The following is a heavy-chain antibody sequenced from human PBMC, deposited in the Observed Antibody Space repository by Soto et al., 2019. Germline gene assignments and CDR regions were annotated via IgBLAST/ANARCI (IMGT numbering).Heavy chain of an antibody. Sequence: QVQLQESGPGLVKPSQTPSLTCTVSGDSISDVDYYWSWVRQTPSEGLEWIGAFYDSGTSYYSPALKSRMTTSVDSSKSQFSLTLTSVTAADTAVYYCARGTRYYFDTTGPGYGMDVWGQGTTVTVSS. V-gene: IGHV4-30-4*01. CDR3: ARGTRYYFDTTGPGYGMDV. CDR1: GDSISDVDYY. CDR2: FYDSGTS. J-gene: IGHJ6*02. D-gene: IGHD3-22*01.